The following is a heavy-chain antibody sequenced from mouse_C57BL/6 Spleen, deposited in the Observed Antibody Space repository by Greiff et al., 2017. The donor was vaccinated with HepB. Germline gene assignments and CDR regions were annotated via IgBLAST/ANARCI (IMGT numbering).Heavy chain of an antibody. Sequence: EVKLQESGGGLVQPGGSLKLSCAASGFTFSDYYMYWVRQTPEKRLEWVAYISNGGGSTYYPDTVKGRFTISRDNAKNTLYLQMSRLKSEDTAMYYCARQNQRAYDGYFDYWGQGTTLTVSS. J-gene: IGHJ2*01. CDR1: GFTFSDYY. CDR3: ARQNQRAYDGYFDY. CDR2: ISNGGGST. D-gene: IGHD2-3*01. V-gene: IGHV5-12*01.